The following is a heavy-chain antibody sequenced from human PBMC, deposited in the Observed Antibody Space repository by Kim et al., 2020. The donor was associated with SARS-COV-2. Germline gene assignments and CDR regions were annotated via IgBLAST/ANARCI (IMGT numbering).Heavy chain of an antibody. V-gene: IGHV4-59*08. J-gene: IGHJ1*01. CDR3: ARLDCRSTRCSAFQH. Sequence: PSLKSRVTISVDTSKNQFALKVGSVTAADTAVYYCARLDCRSTRCSAFQHWGQGTLVTVSS. D-gene: IGHD2-2*01.